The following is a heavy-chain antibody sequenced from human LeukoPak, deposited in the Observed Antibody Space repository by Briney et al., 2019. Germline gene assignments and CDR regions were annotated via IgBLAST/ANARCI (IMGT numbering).Heavy chain of an antibody. V-gene: IGHV3-48*02. D-gene: IGHD4-23*01. Sequence: ETLSLTCTVSGGSISSSSYYWGWIRQPPGKGLEWISFISSSSGTIYYADSVKGRFTISRDNAKNSLYLQMNSLRDEDTAVYYCVRDRAGGNSVWFDPWGQGTLVTVSS. CDR2: ISSSSGTI. J-gene: IGHJ5*02. CDR1: GGSISSSS. CDR3: VRDRAGGNSVWFDP.